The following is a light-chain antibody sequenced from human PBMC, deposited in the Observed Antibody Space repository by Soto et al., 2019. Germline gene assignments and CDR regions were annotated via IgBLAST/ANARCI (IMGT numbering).Light chain of an antibody. Sequence: VLSQPASVYGSPGQLISISCTGTTSDVGRYNYVSWYQQHPGKAPKLMIYDVSYRPSWVSNRFSGSKSGITASLTISGLQAEDEADYYCNSFTTSSTYVFGTGTKVTVL. CDR1: TSDVGRYNY. J-gene: IGLJ1*01. V-gene: IGLV2-14*03. CDR3: NSFTTSSTYV. CDR2: DVS.